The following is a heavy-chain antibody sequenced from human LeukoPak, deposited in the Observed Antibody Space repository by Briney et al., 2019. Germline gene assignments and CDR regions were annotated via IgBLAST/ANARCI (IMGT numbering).Heavy chain of an antibody. CDR2: IYPGDSDT. CDR3: ARSWYSSSPDDAFDI. J-gene: IGHJ3*02. D-gene: IGHD6-13*01. CDR1: GYSCTSYW. V-gene: IGHV5-51*01. Sequence: KRGESLKISCKGSGYSCTSYWIGWVRQMPGKGLEWMGIIYPGDSDTRYSPSLQGQVTISADKSISTAYLQWSSLKASDTAMYYCARSWYSSSPDDAFDIWGQGTMVTVSS.